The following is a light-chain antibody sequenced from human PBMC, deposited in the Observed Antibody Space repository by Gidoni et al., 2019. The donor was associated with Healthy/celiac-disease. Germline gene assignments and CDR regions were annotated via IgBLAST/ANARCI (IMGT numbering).Light chain of an antibody. Sequence: DIQMTQSPSSLSASVGDRVTITCQASQDISNYLNWYQQKPGKAPQLLIYDASNLETGVPSRFSGSGSGTDFTFTISSLQPEDIATYYCQQYNNLPPGITFGQGTRLEIK. J-gene: IGKJ5*01. CDR3: QQYNNLPPGIT. CDR2: DAS. V-gene: IGKV1-33*01. CDR1: QDISNY.